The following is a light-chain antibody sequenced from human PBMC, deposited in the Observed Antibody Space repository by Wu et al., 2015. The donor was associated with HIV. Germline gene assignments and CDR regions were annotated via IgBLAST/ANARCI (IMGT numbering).Light chain of an antibody. CDR2: GAS. Sequence: EIVMTQSPATLSVSPGERVTLSCTASQNIDNNLAWYQQKPGQAPRLLIYGASDRATGIPDRFSGSGSGTDFTLTISSLEPEDFAVYYCQHRSNWPTFGRGTKVEIQ. CDR1: QNIDNN. CDR3: QHRSNWPT. J-gene: IGKJ1*01. V-gene: IGKV3-11*01.